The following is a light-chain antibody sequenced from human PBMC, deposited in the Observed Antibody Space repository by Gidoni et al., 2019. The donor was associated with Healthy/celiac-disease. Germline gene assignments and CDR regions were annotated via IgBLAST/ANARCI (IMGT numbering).Light chain of an antibody. CDR2: DVS. J-gene: IGLJ3*02. CDR3: SSYTSSSTLV. CDR1: SRDVGGYNY. V-gene: IGLV2-14*01. Sequence: QSALTQPASVSGSPGQSIPIPCTGTSRDVGGYNYLSWYQQHPGKAPKLRIYDVSKPPSGVSNRVSGYKSGNTASLTISGLQAEDEADYYCSSYTSSSTLVFGGGTKLTVL.